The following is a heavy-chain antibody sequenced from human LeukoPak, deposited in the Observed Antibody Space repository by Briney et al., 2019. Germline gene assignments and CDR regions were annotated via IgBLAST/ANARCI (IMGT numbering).Heavy chain of an antibody. CDR1: GFSFKDYY. J-gene: IGHJ4*02. D-gene: IGHD6-13*01. CDR3: ARGPRILAAGSYYFDY. Sequence: GGPLRLSCAASGFSFKDYYFSWIRQAPGKGLEWVSFINVNGGAMYYADFVKGRFTISRDNAKSSLYLEMNSLRVEDTAVYYCARGPRILAAGSYYFDYWGQGSLVTVSS. V-gene: IGHV3-11*01. CDR2: INVNGGAM.